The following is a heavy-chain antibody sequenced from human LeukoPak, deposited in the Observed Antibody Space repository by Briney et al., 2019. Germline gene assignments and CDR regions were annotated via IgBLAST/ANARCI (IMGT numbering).Heavy chain of an antibody. V-gene: IGHV4-39*07. Sequence: SETLSLTCTVSGGSISSSSYYWGWIRQPPGKGPEWIGSIYYSGSTYYNPSLKSRITISVDTSKNQFSLKLSSVTAADTAVYYCARDVLAHYYDSSGYPDYWGQGTLVTVSS. CDR3: ARDVLAHYYDSSGYPDY. D-gene: IGHD3-22*01. J-gene: IGHJ4*02. CDR1: GGSISSSSYY. CDR2: IYYSGST.